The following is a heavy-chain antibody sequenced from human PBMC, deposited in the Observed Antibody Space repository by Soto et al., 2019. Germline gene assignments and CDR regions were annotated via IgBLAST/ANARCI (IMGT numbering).Heavy chain of an antibody. J-gene: IGHJ5*02. CDR1: GGSISSSIYY. CDR3: ARQIAVAGGGGNWFDT. Sequence: SETLSLTCTVSGGSISSSIYYWGWIRQPPGKGLEWIGSIYYSGITYYNPSLKSRVTISVDTSKNQFSLKLSSVTAADTAVYYCARQIAVAGGGGNWFDTWGQGTLVTVS. D-gene: IGHD6-19*01. V-gene: IGHV4-39*01. CDR2: IYYSGIT.